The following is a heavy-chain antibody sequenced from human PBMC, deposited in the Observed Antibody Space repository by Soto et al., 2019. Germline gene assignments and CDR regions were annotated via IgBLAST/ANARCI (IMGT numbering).Heavy chain of an antibody. CDR2: INAGNGNT. D-gene: IGHD6-19*01. CDR3: ARDRYSSGWYVDY. CDR1: GYTFTSYA. Sequence: ASVTVSCKASGYTFTSYAMHWVRQAPGQRLEWMGWINAGNGNTKYSQKFQGRVTITRDTSASTAYMELSSLRSEDTAVYYCARDRYSSGWYVDYWGQGTQVTVSS. J-gene: IGHJ4*02. V-gene: IGHV1-3*01.